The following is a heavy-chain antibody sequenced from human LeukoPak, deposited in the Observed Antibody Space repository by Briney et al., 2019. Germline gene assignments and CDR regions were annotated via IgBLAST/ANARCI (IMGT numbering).Heavy chain of an antibody. J-gene: IGHJ5*02. CDR3: AKGAGGFSYYNWFDP. D-gene: IGHD5-18*01. CDR1: GGSISSSPYY. V-gene: IGHV4-39*07. Sequence: SSETLSLTCTVSGGSISSSPYYWGWIRQLPGKGLEWIGSIYYSGTTHYSPSLESRVTISVDTSKNQFSLKLASVTAADTAIYYCAKGAGGFSYYNWFDPWGQGTLVTVSS. CDR2: IYYSGTT.